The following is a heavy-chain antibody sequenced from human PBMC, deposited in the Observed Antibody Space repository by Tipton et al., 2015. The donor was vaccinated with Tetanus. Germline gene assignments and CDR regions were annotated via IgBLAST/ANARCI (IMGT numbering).Heavy chain of an antibody. D-gene: IGHD3-3*01. Sequence: TLSLTCTVSGASIRGGTFYWGWIRQPPGKGLEWIGSIYEGGDTYYIPSLKSRVTISVDTSTNQFSLTLNSMAAADTGVYYCARHQSGYFTPFDYGGQGKLVTVSS. CDR2: IYEGGDT. CDR1: GASIRGGTFY. V-gene: IGHV4-39*01. CDR3: ARHQSGYFTPFDY. J-gene: IGHJ4*02.